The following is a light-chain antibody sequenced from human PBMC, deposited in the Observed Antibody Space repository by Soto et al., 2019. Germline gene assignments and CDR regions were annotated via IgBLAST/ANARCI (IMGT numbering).Light chain of an antibody. V-gene: IGKV1-39*01. Sequence: DIQMTQSPAALSASVGDRVTITCRASQSISSYLNWYQQKPGKAPKLLIYAASSLQSGVPSRFSGSGSGTDFTLTISSLQPEDFATYYCQQSYSTPWTFCQGTKVDI. J-gene: IGKJ1*01. CDR2: AAS. CDR1: QSISSY. CDR3: QQSYSTPWT.